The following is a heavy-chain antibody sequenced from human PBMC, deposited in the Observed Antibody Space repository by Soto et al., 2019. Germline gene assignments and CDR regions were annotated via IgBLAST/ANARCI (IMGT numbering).Heavy chain of an antibody. CDR2: IYWDDDK. CDR1: GFSLSTSGVG. D-gene: IGHD3-16*01. J-gene: IGHJ4*02. Sequence: SGPTLVNPTQTLTLTCTFSGFSLSTSGVGVGWIRQPPGKALEWLALIYWDDDKRYSPSLKSRLTITKDTSKNQVVLTMTNMDHVDTATYYCAQITVTTYYDYIWWSRSTYYFDYWGQGTLVTVSS. V-gene: IGHV2-5*02. CDR3: AQITVTTYYDYIWWSRSTYYFDY.